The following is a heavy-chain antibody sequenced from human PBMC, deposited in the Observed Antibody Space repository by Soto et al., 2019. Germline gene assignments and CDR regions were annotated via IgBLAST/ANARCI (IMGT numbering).Heavy chain of an antibody. V-gene: IGHV3-30-3*01. J-gene: IGHJ4*02. CDR2: ISYDGSNK. CDR3: ARDGSGYDYHFDY. CDR1: GFTFSSYA. Sequence: QVQLVESGGGVVQPGRSLRLSCAASGFTFSSYAMHWVRQAPVKGLEWVAVISYDGSNKYYADSVKGRFTISRDNSKNTLYLQMNSLRAEDTAVYYCARDGSGYDYHFDYWGQGTLVTVSS. D-gene: IGHD5-12*01.